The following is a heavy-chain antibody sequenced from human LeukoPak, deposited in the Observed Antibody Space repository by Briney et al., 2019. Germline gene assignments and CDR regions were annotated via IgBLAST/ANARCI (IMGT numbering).Heavy chain of an antibody. CDR2: IRYDGSNK. CDR1: GFTFSSYG. J-gene: IGHJ4*02. Sequence: PGGSLRLSCAASGFTFSSYGMHWVRQAPGKGLEWVAFIRYDGSNKYYADSVKGRFTISRDNSKNTLYLQMNSLRAEDTAVYYCAKKIEIDYYDSSGSHGSFDYWGQGTLVTVSS. D-gene: IGHD3-22*01. V-gene: IGHV3-30*02. CDR3: AKKIEIDYYDSSGSHGSFDY.